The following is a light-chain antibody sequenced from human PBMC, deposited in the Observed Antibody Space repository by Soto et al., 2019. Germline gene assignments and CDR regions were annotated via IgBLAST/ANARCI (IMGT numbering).Light chain of an antibody. V-gene: IGKV1-33*01. CDR1: QDIRKY. Sequence: DIQMTQSPASLSASVGDRVTITCQASQDIRKYLSWYQQKPGRAPKLLIYGASYLETGVPSRFSGSGYGTDFTFTISSLQPEDIATYYCQHYDHLPPFTFGGGTKVEIK. CDR2: GAS. J-gene: IGKJ4*01. CDR3: QHYDHLPPFT.